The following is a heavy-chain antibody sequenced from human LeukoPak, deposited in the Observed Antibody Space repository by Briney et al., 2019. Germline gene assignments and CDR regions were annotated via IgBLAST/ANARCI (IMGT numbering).Heavy chain of an antibody. Sequence: GASVKASCKASGGTFSSYAISWVRQAPGQGHEWMGGIIPIFGTANYAQKFQGRVTITTDESTSTAYMELSSLRSEDTAVYYCARNSGSDGEAFDIWGQGTMVTVSS. J-gene: IGHJ3*02. V-gene: IGHV1-69*05. CDR1: GGTFSSYA. CDR2: IIPIFGTA. CDR3: ARNSGSDGEAFDI. D-gene: IGHD1-26*01.